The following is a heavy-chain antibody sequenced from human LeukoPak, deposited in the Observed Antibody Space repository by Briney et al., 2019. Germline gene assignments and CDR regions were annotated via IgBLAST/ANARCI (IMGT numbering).Heavy chain of an antibody. Sequence: ASVKVSCKVSGYTLTELSMHWVREAPGKGLEWMGGLDPEDGATIYAQKFQGRVTMTEDTSTHTAYKELSSLRSEDTAVYYCATAPVNWNYYFDYWGQGTLVTVSS. CDR1: GYTLTELS. J-gene: IGHJ4*02. D-gene: IGHD1-7*01. V-gene: IGHV1-24*01. CDR2: LDPEDGAT. CDR3: ATAPVNWNYYFDY.